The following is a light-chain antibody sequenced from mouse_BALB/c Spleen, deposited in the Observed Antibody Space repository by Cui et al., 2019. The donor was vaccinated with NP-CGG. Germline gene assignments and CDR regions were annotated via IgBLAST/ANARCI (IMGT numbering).Light chain of an antibody. V-gene: IGLV1*01. Sequence: QAVVTQESALTTSPGKTVTLTCSSSTGAVTTSNYANWVQEKPDHLFTGLIGGTNNRPPGVPARFSGSLIGDKAALTITGAQTEDEAIYFCALWYSNHWVFGGGTKLTVL. CDR1: TGAVTTSNY. CDR2: GTN. J-gene: IGLJ1*01. CDR3: ALWYSNHWV.